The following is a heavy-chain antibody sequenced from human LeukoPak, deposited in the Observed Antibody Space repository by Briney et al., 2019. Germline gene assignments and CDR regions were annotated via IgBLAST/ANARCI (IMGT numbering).Heavy chain of an antibody. J-gene: IGHJ6*03. CDR3: ARLERGDSQHYYYYMYV. CDR2: ISSSSSYI. CDR1: GFTFSSYA. V-gene: IGHV3-21*01. Sequence: GGSLRLSCAASGFTFSSYAMSWVRQAPGKGLEWVSSISSSSSYIYYADSVKGRFTISSDNAKNSLYLQMNSLRAEDTAVYYCARLERGDSQHYYYYMYVWGKGTTVTVSS. D-gene: IGHD2-21*01.